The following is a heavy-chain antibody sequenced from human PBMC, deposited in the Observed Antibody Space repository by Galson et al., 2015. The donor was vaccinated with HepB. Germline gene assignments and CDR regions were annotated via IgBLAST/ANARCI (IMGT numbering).Heavy chain of an antibody. D-gene: IGHD1-26*01. CDR3: ARSKISQWELYAFDI. J-gene: IGHJ3*02. V-gene: IGHV3-66*01. CDR2: IYSGGST. Sequence: SLRLSCAASGFTVSSNYMSWVRQAPGKGLEWVSVIYSGGSTYYADSVKGRFTISRDNSKNTLYLQMNSLRAEDTAVYYCARSKISQWELYAFDIWGQGTMVTVSS. CDR1: GFTVSSNY.